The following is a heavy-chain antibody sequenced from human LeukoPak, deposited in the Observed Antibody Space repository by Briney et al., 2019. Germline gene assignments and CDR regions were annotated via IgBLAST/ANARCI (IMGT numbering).Heavy chain of an antibody. D-gene: IGHD2-2*01. V-gene: IGHV1-2*02. CDR1: GFTFTDYW. CDR2: ISPKTGVT. J-gene: IGHJ5*02. CDR3: ARDRPHQQLMP. Sequence: ASVKVSCKASGFTFTDYWIHWVRLAPGQRLEWMGYISPKTGVTKFARKFEGRITMTRDTSINTIYMELRSLRSDDTAIYYCARDRPHQQLMPWGQGTLVTVSS.